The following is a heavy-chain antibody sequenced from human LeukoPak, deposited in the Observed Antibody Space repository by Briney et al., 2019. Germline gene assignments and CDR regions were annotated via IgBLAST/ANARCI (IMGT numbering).Heavy chain of an antibody. CDR3: ARGRATVTTGFDY. J-gene: IGHJ4*02. CDR1: GGSLRGYY. V-gene: IGHV4-34*01. CDR2: INHSGST. D-gene: IGHD4-17*01. Sequence: KPSQTLSLTSAVYGGSLRGYYCSWIPQPPGQGLEWIGEINHSGSTNYNPSLKSRVNISVDTSKNQCSLKLSSVTAADTAVYYCARGRATVTTGFDYWGEGTLVTVSS.